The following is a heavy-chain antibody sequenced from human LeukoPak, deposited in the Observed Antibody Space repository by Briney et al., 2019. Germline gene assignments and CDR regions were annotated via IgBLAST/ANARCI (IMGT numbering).Heavy chain of an antibody. V-gene: IGHV3-23*01. D-gene: IGHD3-22*01. Sequence: GGSLRLSCAASGFTFSSNAMSWVRQAPGKGLEWVSAISGSGGSTYYADSVKGRFTISRDNSKNTLYLQMNSLRAEDTAVYYCAKDFYYDSSGYSSDYWGQGTLVTVSS. CDR3: AKDFYYDSSGYSSDY. CDR2: ISGSGGST. J-gene: IGHJ4*02. CDR1: GFTFSSNA.